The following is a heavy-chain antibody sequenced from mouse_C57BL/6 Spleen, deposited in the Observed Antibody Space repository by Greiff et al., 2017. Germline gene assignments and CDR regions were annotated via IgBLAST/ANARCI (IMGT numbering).Heavy chain of an antibody. V-gene: IGHV1-19*01. CDR3: ARYRYGNYWYFDV. Sequence: VQLKESGPVLVKPGASVKMSCKASGYTFTDYYMNWVKQSHGKSLEWIGVINPYNGGTSYNQKFKGKATLTVDKSSSTAYMELNSLTSEDSAVYYCARYRYGNYWYFDVWGTGTTVTVSS. J-gene: IGHJ1*03. CDR1: GYTFTDYY. CDR2: INPYNGGT. D-gene: IGHD2-1*01.